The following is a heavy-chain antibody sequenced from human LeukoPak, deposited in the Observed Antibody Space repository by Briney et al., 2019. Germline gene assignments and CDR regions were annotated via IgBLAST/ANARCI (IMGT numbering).Heavy chain of an antibody. CDR1: GFTVSSNY. CDR2: IYSGGST. J-gene: IGHJ6*02. CDR3: ACDGTPGTDYYYYGMDV. V-gene: IGHV3-66*01. D-gene: IGHD1-1*01. Sequence: GGSLRLSCAASGFTVSSNYMSWVRQAPGRGLEWVSVIYSGGSTYYADSVKGRFTISRDNSKNTLYLQMNSLRAEDTAVYYCACDGTPGTDYYYYGMDVWGQGTTVTVSS.